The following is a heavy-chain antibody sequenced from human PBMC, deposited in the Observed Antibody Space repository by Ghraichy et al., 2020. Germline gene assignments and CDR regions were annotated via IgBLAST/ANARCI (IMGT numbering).Heavy chain of an antibody. CDR1: GGSISSSSYY. CDR2: IYYSGST. CDR3: ARKGYCSGGSCYRFYYYSYMDV. Sequence: SETLSLTCTVSGGSISSSSYYWGWIRQPPGKGLEWIGSIYYSGSTYYNPSLKSRVTISVDTSKNQFSLKLSSVTAADTAVYYCARKGYCSGGSCYRFYYYSYMDVWGKGTTVTVSS. V-gene: IGHV4-39*01. J-gene: IGHJ6*03. D-gene: IGHD2-15*01.